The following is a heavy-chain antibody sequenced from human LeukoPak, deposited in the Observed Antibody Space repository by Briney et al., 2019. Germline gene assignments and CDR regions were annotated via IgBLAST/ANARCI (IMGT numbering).Heavy chain of an antibody. CDR2: IYYTGST. Sequence: PSETLSLTCTVSGDSIRNYYWSWIRQPPGKGREWIGHIYYTGSTNYNPSLKSRVTISVDTSKNQFSLKLTSVTAADTAVYFCARGHYDILTGPMGTFDYWGQGTLVTVSS. J-gene: IGHJ4*02. CDR1: GDSIRNYY. V-gene: IGHV4-59*01. D-gene: IGHD3-9*01. CDR3: ARGHYDILTGPMGTFDY.